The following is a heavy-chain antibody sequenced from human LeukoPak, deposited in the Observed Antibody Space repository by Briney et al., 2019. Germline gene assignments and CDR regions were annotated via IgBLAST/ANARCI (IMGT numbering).Heavy chain of an antibody. CDR2: IYYSGST. Sequence: SETLSLTCTVSGGSISSHYWSWIRQPPGKGLEWIGYIYYSGSTNYNPSLKSRVTISVDTSKNQFSLKLSSVTAADTAVYYCAALYSSFPNFDYWGQGTLVTVSS. D-gene: IGHD6-6*01. J-gene: IGHJ4*02. V-gene: IGHV4-59*11. CDR1: GGSISSHY. CDR3: AALYSSFPNFDY.